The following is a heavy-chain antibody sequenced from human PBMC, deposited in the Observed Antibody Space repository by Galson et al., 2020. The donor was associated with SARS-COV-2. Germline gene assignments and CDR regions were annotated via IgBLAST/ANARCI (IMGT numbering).Heavy chain of an antibody. J-gene: IGHJ1*01. CDR3: AKDRNPKPRAEYLEH. V-gene: IGHV3-23*01. CDR2: ISGSGGST. CDR1: GFTISSYA. Sequence: GGSLRLSCAASGFTISSYAMSWVRQAPGKGLEWVSAISGSGGSTYYADSVKGRFTISRDNSKNTLYLQMNSLGAKDTAVYYCAKDRNPKPRAEYLEHWGHGTLVTGSS.